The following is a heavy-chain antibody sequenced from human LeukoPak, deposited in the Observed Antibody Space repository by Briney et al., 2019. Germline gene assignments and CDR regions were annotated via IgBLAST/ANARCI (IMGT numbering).Heavy chain of an antibody. J-gene: IGHJ4*02. CDR3: AREGHPTRLDY. CDR2: ISYDGSNK. V-gene: IGHV3-30*01. CDR1: GFTVSNNY. Sequence: PGGSLRLSCAASGFTVSNNYMNWVRQAPGKGLEWVAVISYDGSNKYYADSVKGRFTISRDNSKNTLYLQMNSLRAEDTAVYYCAREGHPTRLDYWGQGTLVTVSS.